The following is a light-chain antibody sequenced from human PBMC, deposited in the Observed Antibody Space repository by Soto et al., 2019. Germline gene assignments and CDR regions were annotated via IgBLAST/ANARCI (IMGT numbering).Light chain of an antibody. CDR1: PRVRRN. CDR2: GAS. J-gene: IGKJ1*01. Sequence: EIVMPKSPATLSASPGARGTLSCRESPRVRRNLAWYQQKPGQAPRLLIYGASTRATGIPARFSGSGSGTEFTLTISSLQSEDFAVYYCQQYYNWPRTVGQGTKVDIK. CDR3: QQYYNWPRT. V-gene: IGKV3-15*01.